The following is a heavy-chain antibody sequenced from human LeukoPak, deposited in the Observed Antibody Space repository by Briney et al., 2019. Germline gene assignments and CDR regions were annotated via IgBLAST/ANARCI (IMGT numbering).Heavy chain of an antibody. V-gene: IGHV4-34*01. Sequence: SETLSLTCAVYGGSFSGYYWSWIRQPPGKGLEWIGEINHSGSTNYNPSLKSRVTISVDTSKNQFSLTLSSVTAADTAVYYCATGRSEDYGVVGGWFDPWGQGTLVTVSS. CDR1: GGSFSGYY. CDR3: ATGRSEDYGVVGGWFDP. CDR2: INHSGST. D-gene: IGHD4-17*01. J-gene: IGHJ5*02.